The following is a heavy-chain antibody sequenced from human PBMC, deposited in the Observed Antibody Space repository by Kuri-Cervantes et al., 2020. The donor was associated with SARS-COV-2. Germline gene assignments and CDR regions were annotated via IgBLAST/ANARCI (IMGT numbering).Heavy chain of an antibody. Sequence: GGSLRLSCAASGFTFSDYHMTWIRQAPGKGLEWISYISSSSSTIYYADSVKGRFTISRDNAKNSLYLQMNSLRAEDTAVYYCAKAVPAAISYAFDVWGQGTMVTVSS. CDR3: AKAVPAAISYAFDV. CDR1: GFTFSDYH. V-gene: IGHV3-11*04. J-gene: IGHJ3*01. D-gene: IGHD2-2*01. CDR2: ISSSSSTI.